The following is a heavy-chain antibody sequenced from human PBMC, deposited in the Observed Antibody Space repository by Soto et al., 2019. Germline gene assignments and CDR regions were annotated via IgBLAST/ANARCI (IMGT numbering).Heavy chain of an antibody. CDR1: AFTFSSYA. V-gene: IGHV3-33*01. CDR2: ISYDGRSQ. D-gene: IGHD2-21*02. J-gene: IGHJ6*02. Sequence: GGSLRLSCAASAFTFSSYAMHWVRQAPGKGLEWVSVISYDGRSQYYVDSVKGRFTISRDNSNNTLYLQMSSLRAEDTAVYYCVRSCGGDCYSANYYYGMDVWGQGTAVTVSS. CDR3: VRSCGGDCYSANYYYGMDV.